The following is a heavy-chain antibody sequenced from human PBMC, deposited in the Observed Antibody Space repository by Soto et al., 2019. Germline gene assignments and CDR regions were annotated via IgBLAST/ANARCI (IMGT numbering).Heavy chain of an antibody. Sequence: GGSLRLSCVASGFTFSTYTMSWVRQAPGKGLEWVSVISGSMGSVADPYYADSVQGRFTISRDNSKSTLYLQMSSLRAEDTAMYYCARGRMYSSSSGYNWFDPWGKGTLVTFSS. J-gene: IGHJ5*02. V-gene: IGHV3-23*01. CDR3: ARGRMYSSSSGYNWFDP. CDR1: GFTFSTYT. D-gene: IGHD6-6*01. CDR2: ISGSMGSVADP.